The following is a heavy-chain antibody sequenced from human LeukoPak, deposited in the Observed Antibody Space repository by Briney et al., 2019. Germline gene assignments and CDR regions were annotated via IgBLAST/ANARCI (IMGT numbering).Heavy chain of an antibody. J-gene: IGHJ4*02. V-gene: IGHV1-2*02. D-gene: IGHD3-10*01. CDR1: GYTFTGYY. CDR2: INPNSGGT. CDR3: ARAQDYYGSGSYYKRGSVDY. Sequence: ASVKVSCKASGYTFTGYYIHWVRQAPGQGLEWMGWINPNSGGTNYAQKFQGRVTMTRDTSISTAYMELSRLRSDDTAVYYCARAQDYYGSGSYYKRGSVDYWGQGTLVTVSS.